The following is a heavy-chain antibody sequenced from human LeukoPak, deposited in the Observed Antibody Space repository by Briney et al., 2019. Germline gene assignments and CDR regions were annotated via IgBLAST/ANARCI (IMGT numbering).Heavy chain of an antibody. Sequence: SETLSLTCPVSGGSIASSSHSWAWIRQPPGEGLEWIGSISYSGSTQYNPSLKSRVTISVDRSRNQFSLKLRSGTAADTAIYYCARHPPCETVTHCSFDSWGQGALVTVSS. V-gene: IGHV4-39*01. J-gene: IGHJ4*02. D-gene: IGHD4-11*01. CDR1: GGSIASSSHS. CDR2: ISYSGST. CDR3: ARHPPCETVTHCSFDS.